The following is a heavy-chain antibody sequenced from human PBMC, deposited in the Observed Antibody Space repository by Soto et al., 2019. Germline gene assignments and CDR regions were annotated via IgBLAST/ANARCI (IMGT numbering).Heavy chain of an antibody. J-gene: IGHJ4*02. V-gene: IGHV3-33*01. D-gene: IGHD1-26*01. Sequence: QVRLVESGGGVVLPGTSLRLSCASSGFTFSSYGMHWVHQAPGKGLEWVAVIWYDGSKKYYADSVKGRFTVSKDNAGNTLYLQMNSLTVDDTAVYYCTRDIGSTGFDYDYWGQGTLVTVSS. CDR3: TRDIGSTGFDYDY. CDR1: GFTFSSYG. CDR2: IWYDGSKK.